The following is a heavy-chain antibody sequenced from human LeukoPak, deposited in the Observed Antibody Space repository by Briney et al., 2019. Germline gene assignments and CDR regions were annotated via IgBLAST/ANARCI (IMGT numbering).Heavy chain of an antibody. V-gene: IGHV3-23*01. D-gene: IGHD1-1*01. Sequence: GVPLTLPCTPSRHPYNSYAKRWPPHAPEKGVEWLSAISGSGGSTYYADSVKARFTISRDNSKNTLYLQMNSLRAENTAVYYCAKDNDGWNADAFDIWAKGQWSPSLQ. J-gene: IGHJ3*02. CDR2: ISGSGGST. CDR3: AKDNDGWNADAFDI. CDR1: RHPYNSYA.